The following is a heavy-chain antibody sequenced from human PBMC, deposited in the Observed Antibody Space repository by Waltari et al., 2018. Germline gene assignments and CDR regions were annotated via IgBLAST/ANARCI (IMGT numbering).Heavy chain of an antibody. CDR2: ISYDGSNQ. CDR3: ARDSNTIVVVAATLDY. D-gene: IGHD2-15*01. J-gene: IGHJ4*02. V-gene: IGHV3-30*01. Sequence: QVQLVESGGGVVQPGRSLRLSCAASGFTFSSYAIQWVRPAPGKGLEWVALISYDGSNQHYADSVKGRFTISRDNSKNTVYLQMNSLRPEDTAVYYCARDSNTIVVVAATLDYWGQGTLVTVSS. CDR1: GFTFSSYA.